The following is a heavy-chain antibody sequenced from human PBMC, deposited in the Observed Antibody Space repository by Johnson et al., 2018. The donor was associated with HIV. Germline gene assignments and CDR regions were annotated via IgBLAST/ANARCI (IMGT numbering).Heavy chain of an antibody. J-gene: IGHJ3*02. CDR3: ARGTLAAFDI. D-gene: IGHD2-2*01. CDR2: ISYDGIKT. CDR1: GFTFSSHA. Sequence: QVQLVESGGGVVQPGRYLRLSCAASGFTFSSHAMHWVRQAPGKGLEWVALISYDGIKTYYVDSVKARFTISRDDARNTLYLQMNSLRAEDTAVYYCARGTLAAFDIWGQGTMVTVSS. V-gene: IGHV3-30*04.